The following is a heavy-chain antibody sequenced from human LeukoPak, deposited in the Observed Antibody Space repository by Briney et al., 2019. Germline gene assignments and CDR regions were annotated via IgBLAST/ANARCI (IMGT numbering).Heavy chain of an antibody. CDR2: INHSGST. J-gene: IGHJ5*02. D-gene: IGHD3-16*02. V-gene: IGHV4-34*01. CDR1: GGSFSGYY. Sequence: SETLSLTCAVHGGSFSGYYWSWIRQPPGKGLEWIGEINHSGSTNYNPSLKSRVTISVDTSKNQFSLKLSSVTAADTAVYYCARVGTLMITFGGVIVPNWFDPWGQGTLVTVSS. CDR3: ARVGTLMITFGGVIVPNWFDP.